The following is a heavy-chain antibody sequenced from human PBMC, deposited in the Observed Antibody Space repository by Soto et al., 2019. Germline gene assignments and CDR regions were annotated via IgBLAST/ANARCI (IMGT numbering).Heavy chain of an antibody. D-gene: IGHD3-9*01. V-gene: IGHV4-59*01. Sequence: SETLSLTCTVSGGSISSYYWSWIRQPPGKGLEWIGYIYYSGSTNYNPSLKSRVTISVDTSKNQFSLRLSSVTAADTAVYYCARAHHYDILTGYYPNINWFDPWGQGTLVTVSS. CDR1: GGSISSYY. J-gene: IGHJ5*02. CDR2: IYYSGST. CDR3: ARAHHYDILTGYYPNINWFDP.